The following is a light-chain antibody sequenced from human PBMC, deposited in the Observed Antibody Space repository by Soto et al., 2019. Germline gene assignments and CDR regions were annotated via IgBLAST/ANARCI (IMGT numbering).Light chain of an antibody. CDR2: DAS. CDR1: QSVSSS. CDR3: QQRSKWPLT. Sequence: EIVLTQSPATLSLSPGERATLSCRASQSVSSSLAWFQQKPCQAPRLLIYDASNRDTGIPARFSGSGSGTDFTLTISSLEPEDFSVYYCQQRSKWPLTFGGGTKVEI. J-gene: IGKJ4*01. V-gene: IGKV3-11*01.